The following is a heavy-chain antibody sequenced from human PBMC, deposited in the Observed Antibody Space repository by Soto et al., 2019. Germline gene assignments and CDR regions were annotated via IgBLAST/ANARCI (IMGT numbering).Heavy chain of an antibody. D-gene: IGHD6-6*01. CDR1: GFTFSSYS. Sequence: PGGSLRLSCAASGFTFSSYSMNWVRQAPGKGLEWVSSISSSSSYIYYADSVKGRFTISRDNAKNSLYLQMNSLRAEDTAVYYCARDYIRGKQLANYFDYWGQGNLVTVSS. J-gene: IGHJ4*02. CDR2: ISSSSSYI. CDR3: ARDYIRGKQLANYFDY. V-gene: IGHV3-21*01.